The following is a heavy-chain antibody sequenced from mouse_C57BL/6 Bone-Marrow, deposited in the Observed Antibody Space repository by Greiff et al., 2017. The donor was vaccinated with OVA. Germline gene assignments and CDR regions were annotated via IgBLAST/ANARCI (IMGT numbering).Heavy chain of an antibody. CDR3: AVRGFTTVVATGYFDV. CDR1: GYTFTDYY. J-gene: IGHJ1*03. CDR2: IFPGSGST. Sequence: VQRVESGPELVKPGASVKISCKASGYTFTDYYINWVKQRPGQGLEWIGWIFPGSGSTYYNEKFKGKATLTVDKSSSTAYMLLSSLTSEDSAVYFCAVRGFTTVVATGYFDVWGTGTTVTVSS. V-gene: IGHV1-75*01. D-gene: IGHD1-1*01.